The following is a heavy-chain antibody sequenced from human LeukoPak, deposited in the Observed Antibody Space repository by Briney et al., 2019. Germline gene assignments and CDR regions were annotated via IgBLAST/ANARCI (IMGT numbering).Heavy chain of an antibody. CDR2: INPNSGGT. CDR1: GYTFTGYY. J-gene: IGHJ4*02. D-gene: IGHD2-21*01. Sequence: ASVKVSCKASGYTFTGYYMHWVRQAPGQGLEWMGWINPNSGGTNYAQKFQGRVTMTRDTSISTAYMELSRLRSDDTAVYYCARRGAYCGGDCYSPFDYWGQGTLVTVSS. V-gene: IGHV1-2*02. CDR3: ARRGAYCGGDCYSPFDY.